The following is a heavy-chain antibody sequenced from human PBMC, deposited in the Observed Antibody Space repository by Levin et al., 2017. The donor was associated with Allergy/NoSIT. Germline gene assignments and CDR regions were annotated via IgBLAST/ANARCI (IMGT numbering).Heavy chain of an antibody. CDR3: ARLKWYYYYYMDV. CDR2: VSYRGNT. D-gene: IGHD1-26*01. V-gene: IGHV4-39*01. CDR1: GGSVGTSSYY. J-gene: IGHJ6*03. Sequence: SETLSLTCTVSGGSVGTSSYYWGWVRQPPGKGLEWIGIVSYRGNTYYNPSLKSRVTMSVDTSQSQFSLKLSSVTAADTAVYYCARLKWYYYYYMDVWGKGTTVTVSS.